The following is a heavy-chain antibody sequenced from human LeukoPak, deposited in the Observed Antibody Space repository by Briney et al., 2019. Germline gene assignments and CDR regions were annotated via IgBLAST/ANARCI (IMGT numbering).Heavy chain of an antibody. V-gene: IGHV4-4*07. D-gene: IGHD1-26*01. CDR2: IYTSGST. CDR3: ARYRTSGSYLFDY. J-gene: IGHJ4*02. Sequence: ASETLSLTCTVSGGSFSSYYWSWIRQPAGKGLEWIGRIYTSGSTNYNPSLKSRVTMSVDTSKNQFSLKLTSVTAAGTAVYYCARYRTSGSYLFDYWGQGTLVTVSS. CDR1: GGSFSSYY.